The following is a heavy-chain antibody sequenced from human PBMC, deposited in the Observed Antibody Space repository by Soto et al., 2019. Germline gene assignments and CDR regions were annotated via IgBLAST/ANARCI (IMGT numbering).Heavy chain of an antibody. CDR2: ISYDGSNK. CDR3: ARDFEYTNYGMDV. J-gene: IGHJ6*02. CDR1: GFTFSSYA. D-gene: IGHD6-6*01. Sequence: ESGGGVVQPGRSLRLSCAASGFTFSSYAMHWVRQAPGKGLEWVAVISYDGSNKYYADSVKGRFTISRDNSKNTLYLQMNSLRAEDTAVYYCARDFEYTNYGMDVWGQGTTVTVSS. V-gene: IGHV3-30-3*01.